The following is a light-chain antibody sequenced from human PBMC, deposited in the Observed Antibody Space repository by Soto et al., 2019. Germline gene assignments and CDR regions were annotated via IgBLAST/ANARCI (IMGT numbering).Light chain of an antibody. CDR1: QSVLYSSNNKNY. Sequence: DIVMTQSPDSLAVSLGERATINCKSSQSVLYSSNNKNYLAWYQQKPGQPPNLLIYWASTRESGVPDRFSGSGSGTDFTLTISSLQAEDLAVYYCQQYYSTPRTFGQGTKVEIK. V-gene: IGKV4-1*01. CDR2: WAS. CDR3: QQYYSTPRT. J-gene: IGKJ1*01.